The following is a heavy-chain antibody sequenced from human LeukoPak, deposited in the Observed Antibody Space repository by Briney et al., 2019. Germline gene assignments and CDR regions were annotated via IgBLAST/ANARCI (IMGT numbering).Heavy chain of an antibody. CDR2: IIPIFGTA. D-gene: IGHD5-12*01. J-gene: IGHJ4*02. V-gene: IGHV1-69*06. CDR1: GGTFSSYA. CDR3: ARVRGSGYNYAPWDY. Sequence: GASVKVSCKASGGTFSSYAINWVRQAPGQGLEWMGGIIPIFGTANYAQKFQGRVTITADKSTSTAYMELSSLRSEDTAVYYCARVRGSGYNYAPWDYWGQGTLVTVSS.